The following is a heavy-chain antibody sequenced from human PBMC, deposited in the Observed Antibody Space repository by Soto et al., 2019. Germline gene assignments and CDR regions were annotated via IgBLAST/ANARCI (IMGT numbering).Heavy chain of an antibody. CDR2: ISSSSSYI. Sequence: GGSLRLSCAASGFTFSSYSMNWVRQAPGKGLEWVSSISSSSSYIYYADSVKGRFTISRDNAKNSLYLQMNSLRAEDAAVYYCARSRGYSGYDVFDYWGQGTLVTVSS. J-gene: IGHJ4*02. CDR1: GFTFSSYS. V-gene: IGHV3-21*01. CDR3: ARSRGYSGYDVFDY. D-gene: IGHD5-12*01.